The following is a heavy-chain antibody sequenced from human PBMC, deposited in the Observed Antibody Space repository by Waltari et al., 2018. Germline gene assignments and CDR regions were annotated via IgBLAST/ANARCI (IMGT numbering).Heavy chain of an antibody. V-gene: IGHV4-39*01. CDR2: IYYSGGT. D-gene: IGHD4-4*01. CDR3: ARRRARRNYVPPDYYYYMDV. Sequence: QLQLQESGPGLVKPSETLSLTCTVSGGSISSSSYYWGWIRQPPGKGLEWIGSIYYSGGTYYNPSLKSRVTISVDTSKNQFSLKLSSVTAADTAVYYCARRRARRNYVPPDYYYYMDVWGKGTTVTVSS. CDR1: GGSISSSSYY. J-gene: IGHJ6*03.